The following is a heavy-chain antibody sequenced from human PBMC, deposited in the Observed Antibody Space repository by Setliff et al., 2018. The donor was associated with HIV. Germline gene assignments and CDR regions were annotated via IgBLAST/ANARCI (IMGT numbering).Heavy chain of an antibody. D-gene: IGHD3-22*01. J-gene: IGHJ1*01. V-gene: IGHV1-46*01. CDR3: ARERLGRSGFEYLQR. Sequence: ASVKVSCKASGDILTSYYMHWVRQAPGQGPEWMGVINPSGGSTIYAQKFQGRVTMTRDTSTSTVYMQLSTLRSEDTAVYYCARERLGRSGFEYLQRWGQGTLVTVSS. CDR1: GDILTSYY. CDR2: INPSGGST.